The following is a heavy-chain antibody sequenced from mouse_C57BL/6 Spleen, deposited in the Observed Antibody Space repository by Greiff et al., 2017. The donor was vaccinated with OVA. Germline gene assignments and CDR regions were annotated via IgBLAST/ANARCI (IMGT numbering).Heavy chain of an antibody. CDR1: GFTFSDYG. CDR2: ISSGSSTI. V-gene: IGHV5-17*01. CDR3: ARGYSNYEYYFDY. D-gene: IGHD2-5*01. J-gene: IGHJ2*01. Sequence: DVMLVESGGGLVKPGGSLKLSCAASGFTFSDYGMHWVRQAPEKGLEWVAYISSGSSTIYYADTVKGRFTISRDNAKNTLFLQMTSLRSEDTAMYYCARGYSNYEYYFDYWGQGTTLTVSS.